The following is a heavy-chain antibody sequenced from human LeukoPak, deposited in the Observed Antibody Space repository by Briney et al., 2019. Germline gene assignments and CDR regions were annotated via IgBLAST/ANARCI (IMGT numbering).Heavy chain of an antibody. CDR3: AKRQGSRASCYDY. Sequence: PGGSLRLSCAASGFTVSSNYMSWVRQAPGKGLEWVSVIRGSGVSTYYADSVKGRFTISRDNSKNTLYLQMNNLRAEDTAMYYCAKRQGSRASCYDYWGQGTLVTVSS. J-gene: IGHJ4*02. CDR1: GFTVSSNY. D-gene: IGHD2-2*01. V-gene: IGHV3-23*01. CDR2: IRGSGVST.